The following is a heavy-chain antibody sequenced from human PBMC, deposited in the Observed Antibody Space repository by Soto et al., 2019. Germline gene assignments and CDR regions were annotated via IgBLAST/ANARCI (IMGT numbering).Heavy chain of an antibody. CDR3: AMGGSPYVWFNEY. Sequence: QEQLVQSGAEVKKPGSSMKVSCKASGDIFSSFAISWVRQAPGQGLEWMGGIIPVFGTTNYAQKFQDRVTITADESMNTAYMELSSLRSEDTAIYYCAMGGSPYVWFNEYWGQGTLVTVSS. D-gene: IGHD3-16*01. CDR1: GDIFSSFA. V-gene: IGHV1-69*01. CDR2: IIPVFGTT. J-gene: IGHJ4*02.